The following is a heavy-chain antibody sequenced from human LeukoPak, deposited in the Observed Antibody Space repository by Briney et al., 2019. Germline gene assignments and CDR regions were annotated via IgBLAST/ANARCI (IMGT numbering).Heavy chain of an antibody. CDR1: GFVFSTYW. Sequence: GGSLRLSCAASGFVFSTYWMTWVRQAPGKSLEWVSGISWNSGSIGYADSVKGRFTISRDNAKNSLYLQMNSLRAEDTALYYCAKDGEGSTTRIFDYWGQGTLVTVSS. D-gene: IGHD2-2*01. CDR2: ISWNSGSI. V-gene: IGHV3-9*01. J-gene: IGHJ4*02. CDR3: AKDGEGSTTRIFDY.